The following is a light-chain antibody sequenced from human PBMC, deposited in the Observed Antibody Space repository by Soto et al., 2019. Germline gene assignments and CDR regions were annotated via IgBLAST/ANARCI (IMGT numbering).Light chain of an antibody. Sequence: VMTQSPATLSVSPGERATLSCRASQSVSNNLAWYQQKPGQTPRLLIYTTSSRAAGVPARFSGSGSGTEFTLTIDSLQSEDFATYYCQQLNSYPFAFGGGTKVDIK. CDR1: QSVSNN. CDR2: TTS. J-gene: IGKJ4*01. CDR3: QQLNSYPFA. V-gene: IGKV3-15*01.